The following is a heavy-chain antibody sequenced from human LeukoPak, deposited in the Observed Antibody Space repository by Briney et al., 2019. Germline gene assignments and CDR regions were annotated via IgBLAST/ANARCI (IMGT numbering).Heavy chain of an antibody. CDR2: IYPGDSDT. CDR1: GYSFTSYW. D-gene: IGHD4-17*01. CDR3: ARLRSTVTTVYPLATKGAAGFDI. Sequence: PGESLKISCKGSGYSFTSYWIGWVRQMPRKGLEWMGIIYPGDSDTRYSPSFQGQVTISADKSISTAYLQWSSLKASDTAMYYCARLRSTVTTVYPLATKGAAGFDIWGQGTMVTVTS. J-gene: IGHJ3*02. V-gene: IGHV5-51*01.